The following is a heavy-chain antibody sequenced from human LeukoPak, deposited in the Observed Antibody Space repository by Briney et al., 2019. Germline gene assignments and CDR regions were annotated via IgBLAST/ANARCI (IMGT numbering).Heavy chain of an antibody. Sequence: GESLKISCKGSGYSFTNYWIGWVRQMPGKGLEWMGIIYPGDSDTRYSPSFQGQVTLSADKSSSTAYLQWSSLKASDSATYYCARLLRNIAAGVYYFDYWGQGTLVTVSS. J-gene: IGHJ4*02. CDR2: IYPGDSDT. CDR1: GYSFTNYW. V-gene: IGHV5-51*01. CDR3: ARLLRNIAAGVYYFDY. D-gene: IGHD6-13*01.